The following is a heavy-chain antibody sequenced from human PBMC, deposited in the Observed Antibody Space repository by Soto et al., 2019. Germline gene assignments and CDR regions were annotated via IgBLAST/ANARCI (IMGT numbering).Heavy chain of an antibody. Sequence: EVQLVESGGGLVQPGGSLRLSCAASGFNFRSYEMNWVRQAPGKGLEWVSYISGSASSIYYADSVKGRFTISRDNAKNSLHLQMNSLRAEDTAVYYCTRGRPGGWYFDLWGRGTLVTVS. CDR3: TRGRPGGWYFDL. CDR2: ISGSASSI. D-gene: IGHD3-10*01. CDR1: GFNFRSYE. V-gene: IGHV3-48*03. J-gene: IGHJ2*01.